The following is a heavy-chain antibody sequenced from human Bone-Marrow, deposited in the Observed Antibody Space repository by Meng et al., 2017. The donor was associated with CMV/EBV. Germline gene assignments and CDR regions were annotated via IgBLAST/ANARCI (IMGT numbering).Heavy chain of an antibody. CDR2: ISYDGSNK. CDR3: ARDPEELRFLEWGTEGWFDP. Sequence: GGSLRLSCAPSGFTFSSYAMHWVRQAPGKGLEWVAVISYDGSNKYYADSVKGRFTISRDNSKNTLYLQMNSLRAEDTAVYYCARDPEELRFLEWGTEGWFDPWGQGTLVTVSS. V-gene: IGHV3-30*04. CDR1: GFTFSSYA. D-gene: IGHD3-3*01. J-gene: IGHJ5*02.